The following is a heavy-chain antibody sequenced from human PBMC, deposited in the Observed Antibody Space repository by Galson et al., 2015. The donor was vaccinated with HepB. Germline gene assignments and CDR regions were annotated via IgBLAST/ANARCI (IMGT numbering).Heavy chain of an antibody. J-gene: IGHJ4*02. CDR3: ARDCGLTTLTSYLFDY. Sequence: SVKVSCKASGYSFSNYYMHWVRQAPGQGLEWLGIINPSGGSASYAQKFQGRVTMTRDTSTSTVYMEVSSLRSEDTAVYYCARDCGLTTLTSYLFDYWGQGTLVTVSS. D-gene: IGHD4-11*01. V-gene: IGHV1-46*01. CDR2: INPSGGSA. CDR1: GYSFSNYY.